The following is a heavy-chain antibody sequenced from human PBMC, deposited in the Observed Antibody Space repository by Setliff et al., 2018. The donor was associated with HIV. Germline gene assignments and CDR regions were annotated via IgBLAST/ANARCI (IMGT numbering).Heavy chain of an antibody. CDR3: TTGLPLFCSGGSCLFDF. J-gene: IGHJ4*02. CDR2: FNPEDGKT. V-gene: IGHV1-24*01. CDR1: GFTLTELS. Sequence: ASVKVSCKVSGFTLTELSMHWVRQAPGKGLEWMGSFNPEDGKTIYTQKFQGRVTMIEDTSTDTAYMELSSLRSEDTAVYYCTTGLPLFCSGGSCLFDFWGQGTLVTVSS. D-gene: IGHD2-15*01.